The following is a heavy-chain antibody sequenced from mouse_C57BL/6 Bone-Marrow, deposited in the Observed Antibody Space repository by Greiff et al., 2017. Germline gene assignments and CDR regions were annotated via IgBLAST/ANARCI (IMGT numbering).Heavy chain of an antibody. Sequence: EVKLQESGPGMVKPSQSLSLTCTVTGYSITSGYDWHWIRHFPGNKLEWMGYISYSGSTNYNPSLKSRISITHDTSKNHFFLKVNSVTTEDTATYYWAREYYGGFAYWGQGTLVTVSA. J-gene: IGHJ3*01. V-gene: IGHV3-1*01. CDR3: AREYYGGFAY. CDR2: ISYSGST. CDR1: GYSITSGYD. D-gene: IGHD1-1*01.